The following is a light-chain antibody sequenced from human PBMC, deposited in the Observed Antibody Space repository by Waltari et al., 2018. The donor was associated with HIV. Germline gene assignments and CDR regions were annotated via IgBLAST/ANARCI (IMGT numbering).Light chain of an antibody. Sequence: QSVLTQPPSASGTPGQRVTISCSGSRSNIGSKTVNWYQQLPGTAPKLRIYSTVRRPSGFPDRFSGAKSGTSASLAISGLQSEDEAGYYCAAWDVSLNGLVFGGGTKLTVL. CDR1: RSNIGSKT. CDR2: STV. CDR3: AAWDVSLNGLV. J-gene: IGLJ2*01. V-gene: IGLV1-44*01.